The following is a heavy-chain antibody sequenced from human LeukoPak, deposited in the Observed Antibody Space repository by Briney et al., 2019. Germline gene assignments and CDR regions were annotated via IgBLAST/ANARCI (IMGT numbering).Heavy chain of an antibody. V-gene: IGHV3-30*04. Sequence: GGSLRLSCAASGFTFSSYAMHWVRQAPGKGLEWVVVISYDGSNKYYADSVKGRFTISRDNSKNTLYLQMNSLRAEDTAVYYCARDSGYQDYWGQGTLVTVSS. CDR2: ISYDGSNK. J-gene: IGHJ4*02. CDR1: GFTFSSYA. CDR3: ARDSGYQDY. D-gene: IGHD2-2*01.